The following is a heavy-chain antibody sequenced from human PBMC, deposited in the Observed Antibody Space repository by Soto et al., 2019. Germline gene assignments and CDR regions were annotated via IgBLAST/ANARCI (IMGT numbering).Heavy chain of an antibody. D-gene: IGHD2-2*01. J-gene: IGHJ5*02. Sequence: SETLSLTCAVSSGSISSSNWWSWVRQPPGKGLEWIGEIYHSGSTNYNPSLKSRVTISVDKSKNQFSLKLSSVTAADTAVYYCARAHIVVVPAAMNWFDPWGQGTLVTVSS. V-gene: IGHV4-4*02. CDR2: IYHSGST. CDR3: ARAHIVVVPAAMNWFDP. CDR1: SGSISSSNW.